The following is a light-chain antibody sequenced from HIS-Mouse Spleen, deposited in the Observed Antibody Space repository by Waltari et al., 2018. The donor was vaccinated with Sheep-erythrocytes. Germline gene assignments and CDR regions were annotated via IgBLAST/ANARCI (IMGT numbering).Light chain of an antibody. Sequence: QSALTQPAPVSGSPGQSITISCTGTTGDVGRFNLFSWYHQHPGKAPKLMIYEGSKRPSGVSNRFSGSKSGNTASLTISGLQAEDEADYYCCSYAGSSTPWVIGGGTKLTVL. V-gene: IGLV2-23*01. CDR2: EGS. J-gene: IGLJ3*02. CDR1: TGDVGRFNL. CDR3: CSYAGSSTPWV.